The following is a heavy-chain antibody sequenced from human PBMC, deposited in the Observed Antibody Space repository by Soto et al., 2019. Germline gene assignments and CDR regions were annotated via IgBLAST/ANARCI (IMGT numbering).Heavy chain of an antibody. CDR2: IYYSGST. V-gene: IGHV4-31*03. Sequence: SSETLSLTCTVSGGSISSGGYYWSWIRQHPGKGLEWIGYIYYSGSTYYNPSLKSRVTISVDTSKNQFSLKLSSVTAADTAVYYCARQRIAARPYAFEIWGQGTLVTVSS. CDR3: ARQRIAARPYAFEI. J-gene: IGHJ3*02. CDR1: GGSISSGGYY. D-gene: IGHD6-6*01.